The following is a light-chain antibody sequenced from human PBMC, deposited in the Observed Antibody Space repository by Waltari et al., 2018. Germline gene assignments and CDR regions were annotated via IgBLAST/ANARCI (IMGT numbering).Light chain of an antibody. V-gene: IGKV2-28*01. J-gene: IGKJ1*01. CDR3: QQARQPPGT. CDR1: QRLLHSDGNTF. CDR2: FIS. Sequence: DIVLTQSLLSLSLPPGEPASKSCTCLQRLLHSDGNTFLDWCFNKPGPSPQLLIYFISNRASGVPDKFSGSGSGTEFTLKISRVEAEDVWGYFCQQARQPPGTVGQGTKGENK.